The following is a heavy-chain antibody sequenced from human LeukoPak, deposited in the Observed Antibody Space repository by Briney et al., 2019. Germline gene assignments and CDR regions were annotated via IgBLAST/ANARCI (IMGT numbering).Heavy chain of an antibody. D-gene: IGHD6-13*01. V-gene: IGHV3-33*01. CDR2: IWYDGSNK. J-gene: IGHJ6*02. Sequence: GGSLRLSCAASGFTFSSYGMHWVRQAPGKGLEWVAVIWYDGSNKYYADSVKGRFTISRDNSKNTLYLQMNSLRAEDTAVYYCARVQGGYSSSWYDGMDVWGQGTTVTVSS. CDR1: GFTFSSYG. CDR3: ARVQGGYSSSWYDGMDV.